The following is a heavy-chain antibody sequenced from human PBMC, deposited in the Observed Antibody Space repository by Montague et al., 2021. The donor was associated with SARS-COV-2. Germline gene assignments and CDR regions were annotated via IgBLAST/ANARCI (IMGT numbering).Heavy chain of an antibody. V-gene: IGHV4-39*02. CDR3: ARTSKLHDSWSGNYYYNAIDV. Sequence: SETLSLTCNVSGGSISSSTYYCGWFRQPPGKGLEWIGHLYNGGTTYYSPTLKSRVTISVYTSKNPFSLNTASETAADTAVYYCARTSKLHDSWSGNYYYNAIDVWGQGTTVTVSS. CDR1: GGSISSSTYY. CDR2: LYNGGTT. D-gene: IGHD3-3*01. J-gene: IGHJ6*02.